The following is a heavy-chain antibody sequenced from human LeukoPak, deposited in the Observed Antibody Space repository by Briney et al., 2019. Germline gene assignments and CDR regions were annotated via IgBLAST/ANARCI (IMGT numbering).Heavy chain of an antibody. Sequence: GGSLRLSCAASGFTFSSYSMNWVRQAPGKGLEWVAVIWYDGSNKYYADSVKGRFTISRDNSKNTLYLQMNSLRAEDTAVYYCAKDLASPQLGIDYWGQGTLVTVSS. V-gene: IGHV3-33*06. J-gene: IGHJ4*02. CDR3: AKDLASPQLGIDY. CDR2: IWYDGSNK. D-gene: IGHD6-13*01. CDR1: GFTFSSYS.